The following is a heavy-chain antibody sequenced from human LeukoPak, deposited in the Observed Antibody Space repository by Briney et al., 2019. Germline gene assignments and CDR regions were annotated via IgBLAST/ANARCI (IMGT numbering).Heavy chain of an antibody. CDR3: ARLNNGWWVDY. J-gene: IGHJ4*02. CDR1: GGSISSYY. CDR2: LYNSGST. Sequence: SETLSLTCSVFGGSISSYYWSWIRQPPGNGLEWIGSLYNSGSTKYNPSLKSRITISVDTSKNQFSLKLASVTAADTAVYYCARLNNGWWVDYWGQGTLVTVSS. D-gene: IGHD6-19*01. V-gene: IGHV4-59*01.